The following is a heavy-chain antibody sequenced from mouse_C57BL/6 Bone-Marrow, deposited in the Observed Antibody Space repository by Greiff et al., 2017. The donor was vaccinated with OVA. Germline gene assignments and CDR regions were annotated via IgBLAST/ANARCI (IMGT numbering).Heavy chain of an antibody. CDR3: ARGFSYWYFDV. J-gene: IGHJ1*03. V-gene: IGHV14-2*01. CDR1: GFNIKDYS. CDR2: IDPEDGET. Sequence: VQLQQSGAELVKPGASVKLSCTASGFNIKDYSMHWVKQRTEQGLEWIGRIDPEDGETKYAPKFQGKATITADPSSNTAYLQLSSLTSEDTAVYYCARGFSYWYFDVWGTGTTVTVSS.